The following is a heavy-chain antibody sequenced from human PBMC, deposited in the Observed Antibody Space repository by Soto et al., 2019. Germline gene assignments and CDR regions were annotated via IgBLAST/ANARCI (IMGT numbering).Heavy chain of an antibody. Sequence: ASVKVSCKASGYTFTSYGISWVRQAPGQGLEWMGWISAYNGNTNYAQKLQGRVTMTTDTSTSTAYMELRSLRSDDTAVYYCARAWYYYDSSGYPDAFDIWGQGTMVTVS. CDR3: ARAWYYYDSSGYPDAFDI. D-gene: IGHD3-22*01. CDR1: GYTFTSYG. J-gene: IGHJ3*02. CDR2: ISAYNGNT. V-gene: IGHV1-18*01.